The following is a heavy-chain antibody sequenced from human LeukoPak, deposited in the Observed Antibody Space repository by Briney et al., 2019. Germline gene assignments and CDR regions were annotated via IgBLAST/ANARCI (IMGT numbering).Heavy chain of an antibody. V-gene: IGHV3-21*01. CDR2: ISSSSIYI. D-gene: IGHD2-8*01. CDR3: ARVYLERLTAGYFDH. J-gene: IGHJ4*02. Sequence: GGSLRLSCAASGFSFNSYSMNWVRQAPGKGLEWVSSISSSSIYIYYGDSVKGRFTISRDNAKNTLYLQMNSLRDEDSAAYYCARVYLERLTAGYFDHWGQGTWVTVSP. CDR1: GFSFNSYS.